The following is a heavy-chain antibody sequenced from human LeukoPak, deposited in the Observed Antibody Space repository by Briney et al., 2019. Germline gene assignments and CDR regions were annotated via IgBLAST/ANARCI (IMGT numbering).Heavy chain of an antibody. CDR2: IYSGGST. Sequence: QPGGSLRLSCAASGFTVSSNYMSWVRQAPGKGLEWVSVIYSGGSTYYADSVKGRFTISRDNSKNTLYLQMNTLRAEDTAVYYCAVYCSGGCYSGLVWGQGTLVTVSS. D-gene: IGHD2-21*02. J-gene: IGHJ4*02. CDR1: GFTVSSNY. V-gene: IGHV3-53*01. CDR3: AVYCSGGCYSGLV.